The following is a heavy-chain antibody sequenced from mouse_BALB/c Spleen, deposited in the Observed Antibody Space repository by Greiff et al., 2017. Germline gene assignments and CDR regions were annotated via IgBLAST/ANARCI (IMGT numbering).Heavy chain of an antibody. CDR3: ARGRSGTEAMDY. CDR2: ISTYYGDA. Sequence: VQLQQSGAELVRPGVSVKISCKGSGYTFTDYAMHWVKQSHAKSLEWIGVISTYYGDASYNQKFKGKATMTVDKSSSTAYMELARLTSEDSAIYYCARGRSGTEAMDYWGQGTSVTVSS. CDR1: GYTFTDYA. J-gene: IGHJ4*01. V-gene: IGHV1S137*01. D-gene: IGHD4-1*01.